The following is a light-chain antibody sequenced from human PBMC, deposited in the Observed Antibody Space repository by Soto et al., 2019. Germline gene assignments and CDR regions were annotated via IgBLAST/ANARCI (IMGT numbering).Light chain of an antibody. Sequence: QSALTQPASVSGSPGQSITISCTGTGSDVGGYRYDSWYQHHPGKAPKLMIYEVNNRPSGVSDRFSGSKSGNTASLTISGLQAEDAADYYCCSYTSSNTLVVFGGGTKLTVL. J-gene: IGLJ2*01. CDR2: EVN. V-gene: IGLV2-14*01. CDR1: GSDVGGYRY. CDR3: CSYTSSNTLVV.